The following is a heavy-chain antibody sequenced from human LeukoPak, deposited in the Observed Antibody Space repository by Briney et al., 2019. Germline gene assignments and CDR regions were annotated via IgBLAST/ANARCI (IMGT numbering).Heavy chain of an antibody. CDR1: GGSISSYY. CDR2: FYQSGIF. D-gene: IGHD3-3*01. V-gene: IGHV4-59*12. J-gene: IGHJ4*02. Sequence: SETLSLTCTVSGGSISSYYWSWIRQPPDKGLEWIGNFYQSGIFNYNPSLKSRVTISVDASKNQFSLKLSSVTAADTAVYYCARDGGASQSDYWGQGTLVTVSS. CDR3: ARDGGASQSDY.